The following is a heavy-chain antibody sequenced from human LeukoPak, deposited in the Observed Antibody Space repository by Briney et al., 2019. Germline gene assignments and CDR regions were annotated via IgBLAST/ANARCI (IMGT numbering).Heavy chain of an antibody. Sequence: GGSLRLSCVASGFTFSSYWMHWVRQAPGEGLVRVSRINSDGSTTTYADSVKGRFTISRDNAKNTLYLQMNSLRVEDTAVYYCARSTTHPYYNYMDVWGKGTTVTLSS. D-gene: IGHD4-17*01. V-gene: IGHV3-74*01. J-gene: IGHJ6*03. CDR1: GFTFSSYW. CDR3: ARSTTHPYYNYMDV. CDR2: INSDGSTT.